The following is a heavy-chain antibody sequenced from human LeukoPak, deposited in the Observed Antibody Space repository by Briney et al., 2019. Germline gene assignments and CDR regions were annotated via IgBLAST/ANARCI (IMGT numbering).Heavy chain of an antibody. CDR2: ISPSGGST. CDR3: ARDFNGYSSSRTLDY. CDR1: GYTFTSNY. V-gene: IGHV1-46*01. D-gene: IGHD6-13*01. J-gene: IGHJ4*02. Sequence: ASVKVSCKAFGYTFTSNYMHWVRQAPGQGPEWMGVISPSGGSTTYAQKFQGRVTLTRDMSTSTDYLELSSLRAEDTAVYYCARDFNGYSSSRTLDYWGQGTLVTVSS.